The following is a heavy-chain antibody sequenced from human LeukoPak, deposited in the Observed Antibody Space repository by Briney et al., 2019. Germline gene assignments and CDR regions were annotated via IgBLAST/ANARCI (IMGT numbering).Heavy chain of an antibody. D-gene: IGHD6-6*01. CDR1: GDPISTYY. V-gene: IGHV4-59*12. CDR2: NYHRGRT. Sequence: PSETLSLTCSVSGDPISTYYWSWLRQPPGKGLEWVGYNYHRGRTEYNPSLKSPVTLSVDTSQNQFSLKLSSVTAADTAVYYCARDWGYSSSVWGRGTLVTVSS. CDR3: ARDWGYSSSV. J-gene: IGHJ4*02.